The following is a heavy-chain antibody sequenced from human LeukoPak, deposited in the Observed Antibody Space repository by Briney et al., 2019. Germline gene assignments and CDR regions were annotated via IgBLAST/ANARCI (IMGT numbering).Heavy chain of an antibody. CDR1: GGSISSYY. Sequence: PSETLSLTCTVSGGSISSYYWSWIRQPPGKGLEWIGYIYYSGSTNYNPSLKSRVTISVDTSKNQFSLKLSSVTAADTAVYYCAGGGSDGYSYDSFYYMDVWGKGTTVTVSS. CDR3: AGGGSDGYSYDSFYYMDV. V-gene: IGHV4-59*01. D-gene: IGHD5-18*01. CDR2: IYYSGST. J-gene: IGHJ6*03.